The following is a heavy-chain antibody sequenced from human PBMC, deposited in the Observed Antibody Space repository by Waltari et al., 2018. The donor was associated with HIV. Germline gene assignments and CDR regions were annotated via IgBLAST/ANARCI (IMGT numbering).Heavy chain of an antibody. V-gene: IGHV4-59*01. CDR3: ARGVHYGDYADVVGNNDAFDI. Sequence: QVQLQESGPGLVKPSETLSLTCTVSGGSISSYYWSWIRQPPGKGLEWIGYIYYSGSTNYNPSLKSRVTISVDTSKNQFSLKLSSVTAADTAVYYCARGVHYGDYADVVGNNDAFDIWGQGTMVTVSS. J-gene: IGHJ3*02. D-gene: IGHD4-17*01. CDR1: GGSISSYY. CDR2: IYYSGST.